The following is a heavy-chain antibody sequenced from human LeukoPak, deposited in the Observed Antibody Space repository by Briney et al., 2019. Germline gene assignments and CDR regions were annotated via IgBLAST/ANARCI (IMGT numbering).Heavy chain of an antibody. J-gene: IGHJ3*02. CDR2: IIPIFGTA. V-gene: IGHV1-69*13. CDR1: GGTFSSYA. CDR3: ARERGRTVVVTATVAFDI. Sequence: SVKVSCKASGGTFSSYAISWVRQAPRQGLEWMGGIIPIFGTANYAQKFQGRVTITADESTSTAYMELSSLRSEDTAVYYCARERGRTVVVTATVAFDIWGQGTMATVSS. D-gene: IGHD2-21*02.